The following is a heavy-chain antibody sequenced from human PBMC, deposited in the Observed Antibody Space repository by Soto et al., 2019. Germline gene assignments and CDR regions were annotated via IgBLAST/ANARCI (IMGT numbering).Heavy chain of an antibody. J-gene: IGHJ6*02. V-gene: IGHV4-39*02. CDR1: GGSISGGSYY. CDR2: IYYSGST. CDR3: ARDPWLRYYYYYYGMDV. Sequence: PSETLSLTCTVSGGSISGGSYYWGWIRQPPGKGLEWIGSIYYSGSTYYNPSLKSRVTISVDTSKNQFSLKLSSVTAADTAVYYCARDPWLRYYYYYYGMDVWGQGTTVTGSS. D-gene: IGHD5-12*01.